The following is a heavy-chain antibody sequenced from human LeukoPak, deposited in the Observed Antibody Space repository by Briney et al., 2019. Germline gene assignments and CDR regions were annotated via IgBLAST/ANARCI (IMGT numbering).Heavy chain of an antibody. CDR3: ARDLCLRAHRFDEGYYYYHGMDV. V-gene: IGHV1-46*01. CDR1: GYTFTSYY. D-gene: IGHD2-21*01. J-gene: IGHJ6*02. CDR2: INPSGGST. Sequence: GASVKVSCKASGYTFTSYYMNWVRQAPGQGLEWMGIINPSGGSTSYAQKFQGRVTMTRDTSTSTVYMELSSLRSEDTAVYYCARDLCLRAHRFDEGYYYYHGMDVWGQGTTVTVSS.